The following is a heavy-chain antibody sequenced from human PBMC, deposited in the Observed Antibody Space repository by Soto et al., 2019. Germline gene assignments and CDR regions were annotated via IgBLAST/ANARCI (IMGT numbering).Heavy chain of an antibody. J-gene: IGHJ4*02. V-gene: IGHV3-23*01. D-gene: IGHD2-15*01. Sequence: HPGGSLRLSCAASGFTFSNYAMSWVRQAPGKGLEWVSTISGRGGNTYYADSVKGRFTISRDNSRNTLYLQMDSLRVEDSAVYSCAKAGCSGGTCYLYYFDYWGQGALVPVSS. CDR2: ISGRGGNT. CDR1: GFTFSNYA. CDR3: AKAGCSGGTCYLYYFDY.